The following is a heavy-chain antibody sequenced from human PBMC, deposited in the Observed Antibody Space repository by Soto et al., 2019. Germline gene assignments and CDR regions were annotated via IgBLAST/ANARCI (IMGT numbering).Heavy chain of an antibody. Sequence: SETLSLTCTVSGGSISSGGYYWSWIRQHPGKGLEWIGYIYYSGSTYYNPSLKSRVTISVDTSKNQFSLKLSSVTAADTAVYYCARDSSSGYSYGYGLDDWGQGTLVTVSS. CDR2: IYYSGST. CDR1: GGSISSGGYY. V-gene: IGHV4-31*03. D-gene: IGHD5-18*01. J-gene: IGHJ4*02. CDR3: ARDSSSGYSYGYGLDD.